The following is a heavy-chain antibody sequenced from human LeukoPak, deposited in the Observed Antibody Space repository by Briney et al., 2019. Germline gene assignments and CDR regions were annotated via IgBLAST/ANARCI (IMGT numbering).Heavy chain of an antibody. J-gene: IGHJ5*02. V-gene: IGHV4-39*01. Sequence: SETLSLTCTVSGGSISSSSYYWGWIRQPPGKGLEWIGRIYYSGSTYYSPSLRSRVTISVDTSNTQFSLKMSPVTAADTAVYYCARGGRAVASNWFDPWGQGTLVTVSS. CDR3: ARGGRAVASNWFDP. CDR1: GGSISSSSYY. CDR2: IYYSGST. D-gene: IGHD6-19*01.